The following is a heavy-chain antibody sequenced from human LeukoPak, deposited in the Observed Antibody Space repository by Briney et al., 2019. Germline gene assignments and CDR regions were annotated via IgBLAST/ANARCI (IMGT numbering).Heavy chain of an antibody. Sequence: GGSLRLSCAASGFTFSTYSMNWVRQAPGKGLEWVSSISTRSSYIYYADSVKGRFTISRDNAKNSLYLQLNSLRAEDTAVYYCARWGTRDSFDIWGQGTMVTVSS. D-gene: IGHD3-16*01. J-gene: IGHJ3*02. V-gene: IGHV3-21*01. CDR3: ARWGTRDSFDI. CDR1: GFTFSTYS. CDR2: ISTRSSYI.